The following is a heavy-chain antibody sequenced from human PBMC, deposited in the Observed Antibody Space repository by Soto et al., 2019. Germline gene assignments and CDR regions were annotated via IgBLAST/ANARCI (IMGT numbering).Heavy chain of an antibody. CDR3: ARRLGLLVTPIPGY. V-gene: IGHV1-2*02. D-gene: IGHD2-21*02. CDR2: INPNSGVT. CDR1: GYTFTGYH. Sequence: QVQLVQSGAEVKKPGASVKVSCKASGYTFTGYHMHWVRQAPGQGLEWMGWINPNSGVTIYAQKFQGRAIITREPPITTAYVELSRLTSADTAVYYCARRLGLLVTPIPGYWGQGALETVSS. J-gene: IGHJ4*02.